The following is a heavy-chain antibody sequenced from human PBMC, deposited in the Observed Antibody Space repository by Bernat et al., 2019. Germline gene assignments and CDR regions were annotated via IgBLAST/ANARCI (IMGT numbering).Heavy chain of an antibody. CDR1: GFTFSDYY. Sequence: QVQLVESGGGLVKPGGSLRLSCAASGFTFSDYYMSWIRQAPGKGLEWVSYISSSSSYTNYADSVKGRFTISRDNAKNSLYLQMNSLRAEDTAVYYCARMSSTSHAFDIWGQGTMVTVSS. CDR3: ARMSSTSHAFDI. D-gene: IGHD2-2*01. V-gene: IGHV3-11*06. CDR2: ISSSSSYT. J-gene: IGHJ3*02.